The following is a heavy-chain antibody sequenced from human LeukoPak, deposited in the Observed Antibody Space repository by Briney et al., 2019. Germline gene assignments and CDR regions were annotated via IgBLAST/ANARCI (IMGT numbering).Heavy chain of an antibody. V-gene: IGHV3-74*01. D-gene: IGHD2-15*01. Sequence: GGSLRLSCAASGFTFSSYWMHWVRQAPGKGLVWVSRINSDGSSTSYADSVKGRFTISRDNAKNTLYLQMNSLRAEDTAVYYCARDAEDTSPGAYYYYYGMDVWGQGTTVTVSS. J-gene: IGHJ6*02. CDR3: ARDAEDTSPGAYYYYYGMDV. CDR2: INSDGSST. CDR1: GFTFSSYW.